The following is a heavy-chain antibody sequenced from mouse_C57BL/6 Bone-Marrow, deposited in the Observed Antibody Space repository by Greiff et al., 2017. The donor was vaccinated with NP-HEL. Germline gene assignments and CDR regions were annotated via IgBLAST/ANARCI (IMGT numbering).Heavy chain of an antibody. CDR2: IYPGGGYT. CDR1: GYTFTNYW. CDR3: ARSGLYSGNPDAMDY. J-gene: IGHJ4*01. V-gene: IGHV1-63*01. Sequence: QVQLQQSGAELVRPGTSVKMSCKASGYTFTNYWIGWAKQRPGHGLEWIGDIYPGGGYTNYNEKFKGKATLTADKSSSTAYMQFSSLTSEDSAIYYCARSGLYSGNPDAMDYWGQGTSVTVSS. D-gene: IGHD2-1*01.